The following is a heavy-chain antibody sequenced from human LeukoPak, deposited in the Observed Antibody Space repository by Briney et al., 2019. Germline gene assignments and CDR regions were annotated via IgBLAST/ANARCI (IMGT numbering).Heavy chain of an antibody. CDR1: GYTFTSSG. CDR2: ISAYNGNT. J-gene: IGHJ4*02. D-gene: IGHD3-3*01. V-gene: IGHV1-18*01. Sequence: GASVKVSCKASGYTFTSSGIIWVRQAPGQGLEWMGWISAYNGNTNSAQKLQGRVTMTTDTSTSTAYMELRSLKSDDTAVYYCARQNLEWRAFDYWGQGTLVTVSS. CDR3: ARQNLEWRAFDY.